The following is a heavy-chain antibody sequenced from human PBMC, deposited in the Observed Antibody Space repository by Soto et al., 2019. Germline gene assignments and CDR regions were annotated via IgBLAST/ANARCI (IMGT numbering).Heavy chain of an antibody. CDR3: ARTFRAAPDY. Sequence: SETLSLTCSVSGGSISSGDYYWNWIRQPPGKGLEWIGYIYYSGNTYYNPSLKSRVTISVDTSKNQFSLKLSSVTAADTAVYYCARTFRAAPDYWGQGTLVTVSS. D-gene: IGHD6-13*01. J-gene: IGHJ4*02. V-gene: IGHV4-30-4*01. CDR1: GGSISSGDYY. CDR2: IYYSGNT.